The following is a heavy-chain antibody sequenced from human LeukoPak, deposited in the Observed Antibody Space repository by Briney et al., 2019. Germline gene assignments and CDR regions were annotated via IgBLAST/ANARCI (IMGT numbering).Heavy chain of an antibody. V-gene: IGHV4-59*01. Sequence: PSETLSLTCTVSGGSISSYYWSWIRQPPGKGLEWIGYIYYSGSTNYNPSLKSRVTISVDTSKNQFSLKLSSVTAADTAVYYCASYYYGSSGYYYVWYWGQGTLVTVSS. D-gene: IGHD3-22*01. CDR2: IYYSGST. CDR3: ASYYYGSSGYYYVWY. J-gene: IGHJ4*02. CDR1: GGSISSYY.